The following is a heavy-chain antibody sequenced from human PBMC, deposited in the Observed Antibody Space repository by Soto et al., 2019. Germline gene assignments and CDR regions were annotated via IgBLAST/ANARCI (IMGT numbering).Heavy chain of an antibody. J-gene: IGHJ5*02. Sequence: SQTLSLTCAISGDSVSSNSAAWSWIRQSPSRGLEWLGRTYYRSKWYNDYAVSVKSRITINPDTSKNQFSLQLNSVTPEDTAVYYCARDQGGAARVYYNWFDPWGQGTLVTVSS. D-gene: IGHD6-6*01. V-gene: IGHV6-1*01. CDR3: ARDQGGAARVYYNWFDP. CDR2: TYYRSKWYN. CDR1: GDSVSSNSAA.